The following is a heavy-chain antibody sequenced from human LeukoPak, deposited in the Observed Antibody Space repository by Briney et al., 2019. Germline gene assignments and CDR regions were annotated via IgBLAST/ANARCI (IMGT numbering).Heavy chain of an antibody. Sequence: GGSLRLSCAASGFTFSSYEMNWVRQAPGKGLEWVSYISSSGSTIYYADSVKGRFTISRDNAKNSPYLQMNSLRAEDTAVYYCAREGNYYDSSGYYYGFDYWGQGTLVTVSS. J-gene: IGHJ4*02. CDR3: AREGNYYDSSGYYYGFDY. CDR1: GFTFSSYE. V-gene: IGHV3-48*03. D-gene: IGHD3-22*01. CDR2: ISSSGSTI.